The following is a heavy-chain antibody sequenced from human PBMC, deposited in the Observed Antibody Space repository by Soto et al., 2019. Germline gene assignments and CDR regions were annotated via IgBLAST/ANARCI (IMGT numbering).Heavy chain of an antibody. CDR2: TYYRSKWYN. V-gene: IGHV6-1*01. CDR3: ASGSAAAGTGGYYYGMDV. D-gene: IGHD6-13*01. J-gene: IGHJ6*02. Sequence: PSQTLSLTCAISGDSVSSNSAAWNWIRQSPSRGLEWLGRTYYRSKWYNDYAVSVKSRITINPDTSKNQFSLQLNSVTPEDTAVYYCASGSAAAGTGGYYYGMDVWGQGTTVTVSS. CDR1: GDSVSSNSAA.